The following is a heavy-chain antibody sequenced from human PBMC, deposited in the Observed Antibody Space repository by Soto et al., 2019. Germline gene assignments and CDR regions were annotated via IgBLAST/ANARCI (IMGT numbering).Heavy chain of an antibody. J-gene: IGHJ4*02. CDR1: GFTFDDYA. V-gene: IGHV3-9*01. CDR2: ISWNSGSI. D-gene: IGHD6-19*01. CDR3: AKDRGAGTQC. Sequence: GGSLRLSCAASGFTFDDYAMHWVRQAPGKGLEWVSGISWNSGSIGYADSVKGRFTISRDNAKNSLYLQMNSLRAEDTALYYCAKDRGAGTQCGGQGPLVTVSS.